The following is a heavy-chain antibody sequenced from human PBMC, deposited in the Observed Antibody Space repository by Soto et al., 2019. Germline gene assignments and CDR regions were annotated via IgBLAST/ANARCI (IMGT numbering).Heavy chain of an antibody. D-gene: IGHD2-15*01. CDR2: INPSSSHI. J-gene: IGHJ3*01. CDR1: GFTFASYH. V-gene: IGHV3-21*02. Sequence: EVQLVESGGGLVMPGGSLRLSCAASGFTFASYHMSWVRQAPGKGLDWVSSINPSSSHIYYADSVRGRFTISRDDSNNSLYLHMNSLRPDDVAIYFCARGYCGGVGCYLRRDAFDVWGQGTTVMVSS. CDR3: ARGYCGGVGCYLRRDAFDV.